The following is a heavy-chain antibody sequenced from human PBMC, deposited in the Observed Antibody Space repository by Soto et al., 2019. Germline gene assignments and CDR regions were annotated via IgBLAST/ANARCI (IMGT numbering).Heavy chain of an antibody. CDR2: ISGSGGST. J-gene: IGHJ3*02. D-gene: IGHD6-19*01. Sequence: GGSLRLSCAASGFTFSSYAMSWVRQAPGKGLEWVSAISGSGGSTYYADSVKGRFTISRDNSKNTLYLQMNSLRAEDTAVYYCAKELPLPGYSSGWYLFGAFDIWGQGTMVTVSS. CDR1: GFTFSSYA. V-gene: IGHV3-23*01. CDR3: AKELPLPGYSSGWYLFGAFDI.